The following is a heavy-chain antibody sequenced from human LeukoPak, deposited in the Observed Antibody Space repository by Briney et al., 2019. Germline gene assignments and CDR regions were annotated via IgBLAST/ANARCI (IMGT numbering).Heavy chain of an antibody. V-gene: IGHV4-61*01. CDR1: SDSISSDFISSYY. CDR3: ARFKRAGGWSYFDY. J-gene: IGHJ4*02. CDR2: IYNSGST. Sequence: SETLSLTCTVSSDSISSDFISSYYWSWIRQPPGKGLEWIGHIYNSGSTNYSPSLKSRVTISVDTSKNQFSLKLSSVTAADTAVYYCARFKRAGGWSYFDYWGQGTLVTVSS. D-gene: IGHD6-19*01.